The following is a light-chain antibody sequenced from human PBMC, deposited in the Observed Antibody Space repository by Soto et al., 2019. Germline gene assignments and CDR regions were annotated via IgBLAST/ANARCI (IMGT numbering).Light chain of an antibody. J-gene: IGLJ2*01. Sequence: NFMLTQPNSVSESPGKTVTISCTRSSGSIASNYVQWYQQRPGSAPTTVIYEDNHRPSGVPDRFSGSIDSSSNSASLTISGLKTEDEADYYCQSYDSSDVVFGGGTKLTVL. CDR1: SGSIASNY. V-gene: IGLV6-57*04. CDR2: EDN. CDR3: QSYDSSDVV.